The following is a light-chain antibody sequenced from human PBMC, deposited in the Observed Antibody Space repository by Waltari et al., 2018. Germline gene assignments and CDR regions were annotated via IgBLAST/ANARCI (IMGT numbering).Light chain of an antibody. CDR3: QQLNSYQWT. V-gene: IGKV1-9*01. J-gene: IGKJ1*01. CDR2: AAS. Sequence: IQLTQSPSSLSSSVGDRVTITCRASQGISNYVAWYHQKPGKAPKLLIYAASTLQSRVPSRIIGSGSGTDFTLTISSLQPEDFATYYCQQLNSYQWTFGQGTKVEIK. CDR1: QGISNY.